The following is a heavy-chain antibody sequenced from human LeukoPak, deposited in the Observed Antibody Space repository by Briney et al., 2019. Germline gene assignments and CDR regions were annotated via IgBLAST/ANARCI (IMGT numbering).Heavy chain of an antibody. CDR1: GFTFSNYA. V-gene: IGHV3-23*01. D-gene: IGHD1-26*01. CDR2: INDSGGST. Sequence: GGSLRLSCAASGFTFSNYAMSWVRQAPGKGLEWVSAINDSGGSTYYADSVKGRFTISRDNSKNTLYLQMSSLRAEDTAVYYCARVMVGATLPDYWGQGTLVTVSS. J-gene: IGHJ4*02. CDR3: ARVMVGATLPDY.